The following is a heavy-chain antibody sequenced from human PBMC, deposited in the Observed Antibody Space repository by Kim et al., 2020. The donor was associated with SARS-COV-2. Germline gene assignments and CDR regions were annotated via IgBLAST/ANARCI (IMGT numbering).Heavy chain of an antibody. CDR2: ISYDGSNK. CDR1: GFTFSSYG. J-gene: IGHJ4*01. Sequence: GGSLRLSCAASGFTFSSYGMHWVRQAPGKGLEWVAVISYDGSNKYYADSVKGRFTISRDNSKNTLYLQMNNLRAEDTAVFYCAKNHTYFIAAGCQDIDY. CDR3: AKNHTYFIAAGCQDIDY. D-gene: IGHD6-13*01. V-gene: IGHV3-30*18.